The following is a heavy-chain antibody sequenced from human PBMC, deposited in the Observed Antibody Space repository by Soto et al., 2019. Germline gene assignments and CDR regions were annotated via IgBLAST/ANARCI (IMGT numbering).Heavy chain of an antibody. CDR1: GFIFSSYA. J-gene: IGHJ6*04. CDR3: ARPHFCISTSCTNSYFYGMDV. CDR2: IGTAGDT. D-gene: IGHD2-2*01. Sequence: GGSLRLSCAASGFIFSSYAMSWVRQAPGKGLEWVSAIGTAGDTYYPGSVKGRFTISRENAKNSLYLQMNSLRAGDTAMYYCARPHFCISTSCTNSYFYGMDVWGKGTRVTVSS. V-gene: IGHV3-13*01.